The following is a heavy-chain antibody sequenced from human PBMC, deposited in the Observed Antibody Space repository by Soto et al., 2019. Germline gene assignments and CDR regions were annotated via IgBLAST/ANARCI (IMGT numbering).Heavy chain of an antibody. CDR3: AKAFYQGYLGEVFDY. J-gene: IGHJ4*01. D-gene: IGHD2-2*01. Sequence: QVQLVESGGGVVQPGRSLRLSCAASGFTFSSYAMHWVRQAPGKGLEWVSCISYDGNNEYYADSVKGRFTISRDSSKNTGYLQIDSLRTEDTAVYYCAKAFYQGYLGEVFDYWGHGTQVTVSS. CDR2: ISYDGNNE. V-gene: IGHV3-30-3*01. CDR1: GFTFSSYA.